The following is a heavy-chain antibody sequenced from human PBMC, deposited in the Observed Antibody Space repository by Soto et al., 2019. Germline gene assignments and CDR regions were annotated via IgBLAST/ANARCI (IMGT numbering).Heavy chain of an antibody. Sequence: GASVKVSCKASGYTFTSYYMHWVRQAPGQGLEWMGIINPSGGSTSYAQKFQGRVTMTRDTSTSTVYMELSSLRSEDTAVYYCARVRTDYISGWYKGNSEPFDYWGQGTLVTVSS. CDR1: GYTFTSYY. CDR2: INPSGGST. V-gene: IGHV1-46*01. D-gene: IGHD6-19*01. CDR3: ARVRTDYISGWYKGNSEPFDY. J-gene: IGHJ4*02.